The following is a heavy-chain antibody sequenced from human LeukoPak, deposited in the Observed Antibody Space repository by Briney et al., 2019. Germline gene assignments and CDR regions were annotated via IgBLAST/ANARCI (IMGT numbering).Heavy chain of an antibody. CDR3: ARDRYEYDSSTYFGCYA. Sequence: PGGSLRLSCAASGSTFSTFWMSWVRQAPGKGLEWVANIKQDGSEKYYVDSVKGRFTISRDNAKNSLYLQMNSLRAEDTAVYYCARDRYEYDSSTYFGCYAWGLGTLVTVSS. J-gene: IGHJ5*02. D-gene: IGHD3-22*01. CDR2: IKQDGSEK. CDR1: GSTFSTFW. V-gene: IGHV3-7*01.